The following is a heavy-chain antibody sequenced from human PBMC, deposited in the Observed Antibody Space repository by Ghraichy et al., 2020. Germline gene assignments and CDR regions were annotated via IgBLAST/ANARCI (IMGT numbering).Heavy chain of an antibody. J-gene: IGHJ4*02. CDR3: AIYSSSWDYFDY. V-gene: IGHV3-23*01. CDR2: ISGSGGST. Sequence: GGSLRLSCAASGFTFSSYAMSWVRQAPGKGLEWVSAISGSGGSTYYADSVKGRFTISRDNSKNTLYLQMNSLRAEDTAVYYCAIYSSSWDYFDYWGQGTLVTVSS. D-gene: IGHD6-13*01. CDR1: GFTFSSYA.